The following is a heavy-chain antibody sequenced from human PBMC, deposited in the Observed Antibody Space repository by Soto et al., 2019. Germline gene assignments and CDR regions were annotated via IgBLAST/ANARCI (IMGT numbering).Heavy chain of an antibody. CDR2: IYYSGTT. J-gene: IGHJ4*02. V-gene: IGHV4-31*03. CDR1: GGTITTGGHF. Sequence: QVQLQESGPGLVKASQTLSLTCTVSGGTITTGGHFWSWIRQYPGKGLEWIGYIYYSGTTHYNPSLKSRVTISIDTSKNQFSLNLSSVTAADTAVYYCARVVSGSYLDYWGQGTLVTVCS. CDR3: ARVVSGSYLDY. D-gene: IGHD1-26*01.